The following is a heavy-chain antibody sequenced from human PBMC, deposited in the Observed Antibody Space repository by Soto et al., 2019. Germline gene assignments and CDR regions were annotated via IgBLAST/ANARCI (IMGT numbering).Heavy chain of an antibody. CDR3: ARVGDTYYYGSGSYLGQNYYYGMDV. CDR2: IIPIFGTA. J-gene: IGHJ6*02. V-gene: IGHV1-69*12. Sequence: QVQLVQSGAEVKKPGSSVKVFCKASGGTFSSYAISWVRQAPGQGLEWMGGIIPIFGTANYAQKFQGRVTITADESTSTAYMELSSLRSEDTAVYYCARVGDTYYYGSGSYLGQNYYYGMDVWGQGTTVTVSS. D-gene: IGHD3-10*01. CDR1: GGTFSSYA.